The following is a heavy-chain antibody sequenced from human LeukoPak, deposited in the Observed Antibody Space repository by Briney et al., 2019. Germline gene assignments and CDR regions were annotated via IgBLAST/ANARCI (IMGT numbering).Heavy chain of an antibody. J-gene: IGHJ4*02. CDR1: GFTLSNAW. D-gene: IGHD3-22*01. CDR3: TTDIRPYYYDSSGYYGTGD. Sequence: KAGESLKISCAASGFTLSNAWMSWVRQAPGKGLEWVGRIKSKTDGGTTDYAAPVKGRFTISRDDSKNTLYLQMNSLKTEDTAVYYCTTDIRPYYYDSSGYYGTGDWGQGTLVTVSS. CDR2: IKSKTDGGTT. V-gene: IGHV3-15*01.